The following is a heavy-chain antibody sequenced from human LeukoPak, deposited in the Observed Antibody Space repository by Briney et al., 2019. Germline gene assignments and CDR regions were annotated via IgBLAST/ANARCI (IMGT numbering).Heavy chain of an antibody. V-gene: IGHV3-48*02. CDR2: ISTSSNRI. Sequence: GGSLRLSCAASGFTFSSYGMNWVRQAPGKGLEWVSYISTSSNRIDYADSVKGRFAMSRDNAKNLLYLQMNSLRDEDTAMYYCARVSAPGTSGWYFGYWGQGTLVTVSS. J-gene: IGHJ4*02. CDR3: ARVSAPGTSGWYFGY. CDR1: GFTFSSYG. D-gene: IGHD6-19*01.